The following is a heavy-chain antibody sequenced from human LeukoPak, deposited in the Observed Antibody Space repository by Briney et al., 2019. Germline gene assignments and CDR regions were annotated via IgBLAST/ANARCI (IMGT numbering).Heavy chain of an antibody. CDR2: ISSSSYI. D-gene: IGHD3-22*01. Sequence: GGSLRLSCAASGFTFSSYSMNWVRQAPGKGLEWVSSISSSSYIYYTDSVKGRFTISRNNAKNSLYLQMNSLRAEDTAVYYCARGQVSRAYYYDKKVSYFDYWGQGTLVTVSS. CDR1: GFTFSSYS. J-gene: IGHJ4*02. V-gene: IGHV3-21*01. CDR3: ARGQVSRAYYYDKKVSYFDY.